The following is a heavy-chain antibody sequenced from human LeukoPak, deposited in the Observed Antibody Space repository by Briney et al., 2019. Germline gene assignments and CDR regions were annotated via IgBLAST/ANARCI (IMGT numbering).Heavy chain of an antibody. CDR2: ISASGTST. CDR1: GLTFSSYA. Sequence: GGSLTLFCALSGLTFSSYAMRWARHAPGRALECVSAISASGTSTYYAHSGTGQSITSRTQTNNSLSLQTNSLRAQHPSVYYWATRSGVVPVEDCCGRGSLVAVCSGSASAPTPVDV. CDR3: ATRSGVVPVEDCCGRGSLVAVCSGSASAPTPVDV. J-gene: IGHJ3*01. V-gene: IGHV3-23*01. D-gene: IGHD2-2*01.